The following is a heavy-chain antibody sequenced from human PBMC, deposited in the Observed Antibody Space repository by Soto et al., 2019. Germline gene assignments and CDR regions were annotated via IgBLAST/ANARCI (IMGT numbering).Heavy chain of an antibody. D-gene: IGHD3-3*01. Sequence: GGSLRLSCAASGFTFSSYAMSWVRQAPGKGLEWVSAISGSGGSTYYADSVKGRFTISRDNSKNTLYLQMNSLRAEDTAVYYCAKDSAGGITIFGVVIIGYFDYWGQGTLVTVSS. CDR3: AKDSAGGITIFGVVIIGYFDY. J-gene: IGHJ4*02. CDR2: ISGSGGST. CDR1: GFTFSSYA. V-gene: IGHV3-23*01.